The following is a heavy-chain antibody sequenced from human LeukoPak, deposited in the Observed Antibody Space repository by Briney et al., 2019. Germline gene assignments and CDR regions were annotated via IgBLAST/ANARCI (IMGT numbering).Heavy chain of an antibody. CDR1: GGSISSYY. D-gene: IGHD2-21*01. J-gene: IGHJ6*03. CDR3: ARDSPYSYYNYYMGV. V-gene: IGHV4-59*01. CDR2: IYWTGST. Sequence: SETLSLTCNVSGGSISSYYWSWIRQPPGKGLEWIGYIYWTGSTKYNPSLKSRVTISVDTSKTHFSLKLSSVTAADTAVYYCARDSPYSYYNYYMGVWGKGTTVTVSS.